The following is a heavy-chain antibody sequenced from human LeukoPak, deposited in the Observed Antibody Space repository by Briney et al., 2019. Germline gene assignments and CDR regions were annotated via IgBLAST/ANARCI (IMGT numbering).Heavy chain of an antibody. CDR3: ARRAYSSGYYYFDY. D-gene: IGHD3-22*01. CDR2: IYYSGST. CDR1: GGSISSYY. J-gene: IGHJ4*02. V-gene: IGHV4-59*01. Sequence: SETLSLTCTVSGGSISSYYWSWVRQPPGKGLEWIGYIYYSGSTNYNPSLKSRVTISVDTSKNQFSLKLSSVTAADTAVYYCARRAYSSGYYYFDYWGQGALVTVSS.